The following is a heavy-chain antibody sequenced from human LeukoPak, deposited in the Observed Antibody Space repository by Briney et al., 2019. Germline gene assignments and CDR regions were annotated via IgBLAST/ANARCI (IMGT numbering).Heavy chain of an antibody. D-gene: IGHD6-25*01. J-gene: IGHJ4*02. Sequence: GGSLRLSCAASGFTFSSYAMNWVRQAPGKGLEWVSSISGSGGVTYYADSVKGRFTISRDNSKNTLYLQMNSLRAEDTAVYYCAKLDSWQRLAPGEDWGQGTLVTVSS. CDR3: AKLDSWQRLAPGED. CDR2: ISGSGGVT. CDR1: GFTFSSYA. V-gene: IGHV3-23*01.